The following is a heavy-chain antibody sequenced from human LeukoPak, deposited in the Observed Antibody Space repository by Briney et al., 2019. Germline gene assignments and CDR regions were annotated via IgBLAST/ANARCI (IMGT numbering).Heavy chain of an antibody. Sequence: KPSETLSLTCTVSGYSISSGYYWGWIRQPPGTGLEWIGSIYHSGSTYYNPSLRSRVTISVDTSKNQFSLKLSSVTAADTAVYYCAKNYDFWSGRTFAWFDPWGQGTLVTVSS. D-gene: IGHD3-3*01. V-gene: IGHV4-38-2*02. CDR1: GYSISSGYY. J-gene: IGHJ5*02. CDR2: IYHSGST. CDR3: AKNYDFWSGRTFAWFDP.